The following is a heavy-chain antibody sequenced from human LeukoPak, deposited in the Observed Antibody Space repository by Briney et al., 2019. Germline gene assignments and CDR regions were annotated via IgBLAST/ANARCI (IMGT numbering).Heavy chain of an antibody. D-gene: IGHD6-19*01. V-gene: IGHV3-43D*03. Sequence: GGSLRLSCAASGFTFDDYAMHWVRQAPGKGLEWVSLISWDGGSTYYADSVKGRFTISRDNSKNSLYLQVNSLRAEDTALYYCAKDIAAVAGTTSNFQHWGQGTLVTVSS. J-gene: IGHJ1*01. CDR1: GFTFDDYA. CDR2: ISWDGGST. CDR3: AKDIAAVAGTTSNFQH.